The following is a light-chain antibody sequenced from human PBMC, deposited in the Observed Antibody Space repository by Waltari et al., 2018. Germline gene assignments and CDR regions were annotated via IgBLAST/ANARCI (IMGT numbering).Light chain of an antibody. CDR2: GAS. CDR1: ETVSRA. Sequence: IVLTQSPGTLSLSPGERVTLSCRASETVSRALAWYQQKPGQAPRLLIYGASTRAPGIPDRFSGSGSGTDFSLTISGLEPEDFAVYYCQHYVRLPATFGQGTKVEIK. V-gene: IGKV3-20*01. J-gene: IGKJ1*01. CDR3: QHYVRLPAT.